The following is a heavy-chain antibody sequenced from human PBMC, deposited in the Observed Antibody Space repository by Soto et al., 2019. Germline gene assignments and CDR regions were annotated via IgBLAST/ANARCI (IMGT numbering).Heavy chain of an antibody. D-gene: IGHD4-4*01. CDR1: GFAFSTYD. J-gene: IGHJ4*02. CDR3: AKDPLYSNRFDY. Sequence: GGSLRLSCAASGFAFSTYDMSWVRQAPGKGLEWVSHITAGGSTYYADSVKGRFTVSRDNSKNTLYLQMSSLRAEDTAVYYCAKDPLYSNRFDYWGQGTLVTVSS. CDR2: ITAGGST. V-gene: IGHV3-23*01.